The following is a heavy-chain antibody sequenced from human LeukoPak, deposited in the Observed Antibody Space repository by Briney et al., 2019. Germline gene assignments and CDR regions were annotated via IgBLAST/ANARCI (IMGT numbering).Heavy chain of an antibody. Sequence: PSETLSLTCTVPGGSISSYYWSWIRQPPGKGLEWIGYIYYSGSTNYNPSLKSRVTISVDTSKNQFSLKLSSVAAADTAVYYCARHPTWGGSLYYFDYWGQGTLVTVSS. CDR2: IYYSGST. D-gene: IGHD1-26*01. J-gene: IGHJ4*02. V-gene: IGHV4-59*08. CDR1: GGSISSYY. CDR3: ARHPTWGGSLYYFDY.